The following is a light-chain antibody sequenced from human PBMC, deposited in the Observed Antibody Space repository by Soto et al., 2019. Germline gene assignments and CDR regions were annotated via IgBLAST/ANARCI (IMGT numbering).Light chain of an antibody. CDR2: TTN. J-gene: IGLJ3*02. CDR1: SGSVSSSYY. Sequence: QAVVTQEPSFSVSPARTVTLTCGLSSGSVSSSYYPSWYQQTPGQSPRTLIYTTNTRSSGVPDRFSGSIVGNKAALTITGAQADDESDYYCVLYMGSGIWVFGGGTKVTVL. V-gene: IGLV8-61*01. CDR3: VLYMGSGIWV.